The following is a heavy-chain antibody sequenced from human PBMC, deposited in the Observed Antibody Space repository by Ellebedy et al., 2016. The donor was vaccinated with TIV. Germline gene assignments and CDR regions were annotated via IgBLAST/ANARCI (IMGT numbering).Heavy chain of an antibody. CDR2: INHSGST. D-gene: IGHD6-13*01. J-gene: IGHJ3*02. V-gene: IGHV4-34*01. CDR1: GGSFSGYY. CDR3: ARGAYSSSWYRRQGEKAFDI. Sequence: SETLSLTXAVYGGSFSGYYWSWIRQPPGKGLEWIGEINHSGSTNYNPSLKSRVTISVDTSKNQFSLKLSSVTAADTAVYYCARGAYSSSWYRRQGEKAFDIWGQGTMVTVSS.